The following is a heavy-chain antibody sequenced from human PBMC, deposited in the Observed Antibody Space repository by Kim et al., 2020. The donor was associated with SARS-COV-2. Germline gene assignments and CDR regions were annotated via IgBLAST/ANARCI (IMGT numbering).Heavy chain of an antibody. CDR2: INWNGGST. D-gene: IGHD3-10*01. V-gene: IGHV3-20*04. Sequence: GGSLRLSCAASGFTFDDYGMSWVRQAPGKGLEWVSGINWNGGSTGYADSVKGRFTISRDNAKNSLYPQMNSLRAEDTALYYCARDLHYYGSGSYPRTYYYYGMDVWGQGTTVTVSS. CDR3: ARDLHYYGSGSYPRTYYYYGMDV. CDR1: GFTFDDYG. J-gene: IGHJ6*02.